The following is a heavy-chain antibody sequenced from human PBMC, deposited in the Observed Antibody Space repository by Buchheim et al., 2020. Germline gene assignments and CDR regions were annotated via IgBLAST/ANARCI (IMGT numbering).Heavy chain of an antibody. Sequence: DVQLAESGGGLVQPGGSLRLSCAASGFSLSVYWMTWVRQAPGKGLEWVANIKKDGSKKYYVESVKGRFTISRDNAENSLYLQMNSLRVEDTAVYYCARDSTYGLSVWGQGT. CDR3: ARDSTYGLSV. J-gene: IGHJ6*02. CDR2: IKKDGSKK. CDR1: GFSLSVYW. V-gene: IGHV3-7*01.